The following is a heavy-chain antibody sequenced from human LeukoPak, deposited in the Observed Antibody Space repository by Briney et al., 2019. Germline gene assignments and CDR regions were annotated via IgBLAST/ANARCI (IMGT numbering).Heavy chain of an antibody. CDR3: ASLGSGWYDFDY. D-gene: IGHD6-19*01. CDR1: GFTFDDYA. J-gene: IGHJ4*02. CDR2: ISWNSGSI. V-gene: IGHV3-9*01. Sequence: GGSLRLSCAASGFTFDDYAMHWVRQAPGKGLEWVSGISWNSGSIGYADSVKGRFTISRDNAKNSLYLQMNSLRAEDTAVYYCASLGSGWYDFDYWGQGTLVTVSS.